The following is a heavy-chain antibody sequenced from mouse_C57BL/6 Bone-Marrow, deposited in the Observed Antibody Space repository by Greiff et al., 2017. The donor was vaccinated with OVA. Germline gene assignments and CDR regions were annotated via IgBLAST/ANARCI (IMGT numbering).Heavy chain of an antibody. CDR1: GFTFSSYA. V-gene: IGHV5-4*01. CDR2: ISDGGSYT. Sequence: EVQLVESGGGLVKPGGSLKLSCAASGFTFSSYAMSWVRQTPEKRLEWVATISDGGSYTYYPDNVKGRFTISRDNAKNNLYLQMRHLKSEDTAMYYCARDADYWGQGTSVTVSS. CDR3: ARDADY. J-gene: IGHJ4*01.